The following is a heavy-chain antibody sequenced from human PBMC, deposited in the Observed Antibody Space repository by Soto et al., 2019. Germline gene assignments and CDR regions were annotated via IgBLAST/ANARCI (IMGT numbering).Heavy chain of an antibody. CDR3: ARDIGPALDWFGP. CDR1: GYTFTTYD. J-gene: IGHJ5*02. Sequence: ASVKVSCNASGYTFTTYDINWVRRASGQCRWWLGWMHPKSGQKAYVEKFQGRVTMTANTSISTAYMELSSLRSDDTAVYYCARDIGPALDWFGPWGEGTLVTGSS. V-gene: IGHV1-8*01. CDR2: MHPKSGQK. D-gene: IGHD5-18*01.